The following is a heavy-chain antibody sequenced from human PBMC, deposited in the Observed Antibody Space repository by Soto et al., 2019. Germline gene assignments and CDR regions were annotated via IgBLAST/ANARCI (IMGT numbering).Heavy chain of an antibody. CDR1: GGSISSTRSY. J-gene: IGHJ4*02. Sequence: SETLSLTCNVSGGSISSTRSYWAWIRQPPGTGLEWIGEINHSGSTNYNPSLKSRVTISVDTSKNQFSLKLTSVTAADTAVYYCARDKITGLFDYWGQGTLVTGS. CDR2: INHSGST. D-gene: IGHD2-8*02. CDR3: ARDKITGLFDY. V-gene: IGHV4-39*07.